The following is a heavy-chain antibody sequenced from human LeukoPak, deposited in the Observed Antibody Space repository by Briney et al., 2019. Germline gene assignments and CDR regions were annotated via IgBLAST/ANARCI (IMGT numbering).Heavy chain of an antibody. V-gene: IGHV4-39*07. CDR2: IYYSGST. CDR1: GGSISSSSYY. CDR3: ARDRIAAAVRHAFDI. Sequence: PSETLSLTCTVSGGSISSSSYYWGWIRQPPGKGLEWIGSIYYSGSTYYNPSLKSRVTIAVDTSKNQFSLKLSSVTAADTAVYYCARDRIAAAVRHAFDIWGQGTMVTVSS. D-gene: IGHD6-13*01. J-gene: IGHJ3*02.